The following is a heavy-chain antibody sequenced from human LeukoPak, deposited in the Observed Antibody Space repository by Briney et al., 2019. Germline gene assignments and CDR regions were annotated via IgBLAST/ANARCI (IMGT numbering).Heavy chain of an antibody. V-gene: IGHV3-7*05. Sequence: GGSLRLSCAASGFTFSSYWMSWVRQAPGKGLEWVANIKQDGSEKYYVDSVKSRFTISRDNAKNSLYLQMNSLRAEDTAVYYCARASSGYDYPPDYWGQGTLVTVSS. CDR1: GFTFSSYW. J-gene: IGHJ4*02. CDR2: IKQDGSEK. D-gene: IGHD5-12*01. CDR3: ARASSGYDYPPDY.